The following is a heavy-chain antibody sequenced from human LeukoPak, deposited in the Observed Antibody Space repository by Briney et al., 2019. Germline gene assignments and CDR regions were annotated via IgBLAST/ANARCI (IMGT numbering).Heavy chain of an antibody. J-gene: IGHJ5*02. CDR1: GYTFTSYY. CDR3: ARAVVRGVVRFDP. D-gene: IGHD3-10*01. V-gene: IGHV1-8*02. CDR2: MNPNSGNT. Sequence: GASVKVSCKASGYTFTSYYMHWVRQAPGQGLEWMGWMNPNSGNTGYAQKFQGRVTMTRNTSISTAYMELSSLRSEDTAVYYCARAVVRGVVRFDPWGQGTLVTVSS.